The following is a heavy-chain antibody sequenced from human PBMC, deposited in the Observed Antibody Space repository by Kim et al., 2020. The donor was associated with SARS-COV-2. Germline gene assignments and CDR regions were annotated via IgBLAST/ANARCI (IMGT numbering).Heavy chain of an antibody. CDR2: ISAYNGNT. D-gene: IGHD3-3*01. V-gene: IGHV1-18*01. J-gene: IGHJ3*02. CDR3: ARDVLRFLEWLSADAFDI. Sequence: ASVKVSCKASGYTFTSYGISWVRQAPGQGLEWMGWISAYNGNTNYAQKLQGRVTMTTDTSTSTAYMELRSLRSDDTAVYYCARDVLRFLEWLSADAFDIWGQGTMVTVSS. CDR1: GYTFTSYG.